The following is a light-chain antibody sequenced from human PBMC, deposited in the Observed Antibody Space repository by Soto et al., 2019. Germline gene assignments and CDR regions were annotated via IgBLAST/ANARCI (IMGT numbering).Light chain of an antibody. V-gene: IGLV1-40*01. CDR3: QSYDRSLSGYV. J-gene: IGLJ1*01. CDR1: TSNIGAGYD. Sequence: QTVVTQPPSVSGAPGQRVTVSCTGSTSNIGAGYDVHWYQQLPGTAPKLLIYSNTNRPSGVPGRFSGSKSGTSASLAITGLQAEDEADYYCQSYDRSLSGYVFGTGTQLNVL. CDR2: SNT.